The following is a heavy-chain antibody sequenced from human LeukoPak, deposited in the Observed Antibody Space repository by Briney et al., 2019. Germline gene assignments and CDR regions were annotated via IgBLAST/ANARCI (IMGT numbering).Heavy chain of an antibody. J-gene: IGHJ4*02. Sequence: EASVKVSCKASGYSFTGYAINWVRQAPGQGLEWMGWTHTETGNPTYAQGFSGRFVFSLDTSVTTAYLQISGLQAEDTAVYYCARLIYGDYIFFDYWGQGTLVTVSS. CDR2: THTETGNP. CDR1: GYSFTGYA. CDR3: ARLIYGDYIFFDY. D-gene: IGHD4-17*01. V-gene: IGHV7-4-1*02.